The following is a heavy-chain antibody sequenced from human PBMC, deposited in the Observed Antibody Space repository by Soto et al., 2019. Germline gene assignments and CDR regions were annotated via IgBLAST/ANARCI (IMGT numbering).Heavy chain of an antibody. V-gene: IGHV3-23*01. Sequence: GGSLRLSCAASGFTFSSYAMSGVRQGPGKGLEWVAVASIGGSTHYADSVRGRFTISRDNSKNTLSLQMNSLTAEDTAVYFCAKRRGAGGHFDYWGQGALVTVSS. D-gene: IGHD2-15*01. CDR1: GFTFSSYA. CDR2: ASIGGST. J-gene: IGHJ4*02. CDR3: AKRRGAGGHFDY.